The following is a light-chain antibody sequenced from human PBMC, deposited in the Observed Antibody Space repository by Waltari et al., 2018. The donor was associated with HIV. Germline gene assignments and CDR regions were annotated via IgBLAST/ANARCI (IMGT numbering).Light chain of an antibody. CDR2: GNK. Sequence: QSVLTQPPSVSGAPGQRVTISCTGSTSNIGADYDVHWYQQIPGTAPKLLISGNKNRPSGVPDRFSASKSGTSASLTITGLQAEDEADYFCQSYDIILSASVVFGGGTKLTVL. CDR1: TSNIGADYD. CDR3: QSYDIILSASVV. J-gene: IGLJ2*01. V-gene: IGLV1-40*01.